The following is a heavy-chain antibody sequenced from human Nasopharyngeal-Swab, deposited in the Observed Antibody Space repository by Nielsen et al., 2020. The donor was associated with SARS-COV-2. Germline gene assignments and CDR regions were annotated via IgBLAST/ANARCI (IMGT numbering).Heavy chain of an antibody. D-gene: IGHD1-1*01. CDR3: ASFEERRAFDI. CDR1: GGTFSSYA. V-gene: IGHV1-69*01. CDR2: IIPIFGTA. Sequence: VKVSCQASGGTFSSYAISWVRQAPGQGLEWMGGIIPIFGTANYAQKFQGRVTITADESTSTAYMELSSLRSEDTAVYYCASFEERRAFDIWGQGTMVTVSS. J-gene: IGHJ3*02.